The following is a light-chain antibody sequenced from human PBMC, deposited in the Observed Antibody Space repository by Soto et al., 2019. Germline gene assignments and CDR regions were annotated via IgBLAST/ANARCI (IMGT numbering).Light chain of an antibody. CDR2: GNS. Sequence: QSVLTQPPSVSGAPGQRVTISCTGSSSNIGAGYDVHWYQQLPGTAPKLLIYGNSNRPSGVPDRFSGSKSGTSASLAITGLQAEDEADYYCQYYDSSRSGAYVFGTWTNVTV. CDR1: SSNIGAGYD. V-gene: IGLV1-40*01. CDR3: QYYDSSRSGAYV. J-gene: IGLJ1*01.